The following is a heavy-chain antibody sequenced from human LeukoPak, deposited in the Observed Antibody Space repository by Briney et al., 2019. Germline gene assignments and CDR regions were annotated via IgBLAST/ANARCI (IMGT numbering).Heavy chain of an antibody. V-gene: IGHV3-30*03. D-gene: IGHD2-15*01. Sequence: GGSLRLSCAASGFTFSSYGMHWVRQAPGKGLEWVAVISYDGSNKYYADSVKGRFTISRDNSKNTLYLQMNSLRAEDTAVYYCVRGKWSTRHWGQGTLVTVSS. CDR2: ISYDGSNK. J-gene: IGHJ4*02. CDR1: GFTFSSYG. CDR3: VRGKWSTRH.